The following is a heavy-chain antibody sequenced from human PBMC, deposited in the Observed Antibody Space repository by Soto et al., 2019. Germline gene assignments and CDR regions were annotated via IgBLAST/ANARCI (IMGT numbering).Heavy chain of an antibody. V-gene: IGHV4-4*02. D-gene: IGHD2-2*01. CDR2: IYHSGST. CDR1: SGSISSSNW. CDR3: ARLAPLGYCSSTSCREGYYGMDV. J-gene: IGHJ6*02. Sequence: SETLSLTCAVSSGSISSSNWWSWVRQPPGKGLEWIGEIYHSGSTNYNPSLKSRVTISVDKSKNQFSLKLSSVAAADTAVYYCARLAPLGYCSSTSCREGYYGMDVWGQGTTVTVSS.